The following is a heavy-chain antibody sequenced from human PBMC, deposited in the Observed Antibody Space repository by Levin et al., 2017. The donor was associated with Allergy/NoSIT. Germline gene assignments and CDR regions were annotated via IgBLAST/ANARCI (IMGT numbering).Heavy chain of an antibody. V-gene: IGHV4-34*01. CDR1: GESFSGYY. J-gene: IGHJ4*02. CDR3: ARSVAGLDY. D-gene: IGHD6-19*01. Sequence: SQTLSLTCAVYGESFSGYYWSWIRQPPGKGLEWIGEINHSGSTNYNPSLKSRVTISEDTSKNQFSLTLRSVTAADTAVYYCARSVAGLDYWGQGTLVTVSS. CDR2: INHSGST.